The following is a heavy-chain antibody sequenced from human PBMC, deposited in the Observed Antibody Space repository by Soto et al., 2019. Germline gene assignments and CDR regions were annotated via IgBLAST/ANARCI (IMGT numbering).Heavy chain of an antibody. V-gene: IGHV1-2*04. CDR1: GYTFTGYY. CDR2: INPNSGGT. Sequence: GASVKVSCKASGYTFTGYYMHWVRQAPGQGLEWMGWINPNSGGTNYAQKFQGWVTVTRDTSISTAYMELSRLRSDDTAVYYCARDGGYCSSTSCYAVAFDYWGQGTLVTVSS. D-gene: IGHD2-2*01. J-gene: IGHJ4*02. CDR3: ARDGGYCSSTSCYAVAFDY.